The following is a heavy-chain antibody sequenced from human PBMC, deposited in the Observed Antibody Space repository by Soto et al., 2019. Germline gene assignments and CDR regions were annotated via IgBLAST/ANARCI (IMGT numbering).Heavy chain of an antibody. V-gene: IGHV4-59*01. D-gene: IGHD3-10*01. J-gene: IGHJ4*02. CDR3: ASAGTNMVQFDY. CDR1: GGSINSYF. Sequence: QVQLQESGPGLVRPSETLSLTCTVSGGSINSYFWSWIRQSPGKGLEWIGHIYYSGSTSYSPSLKSRVSISVDTSKNQFSLEVHSVTAADTAVYSCASAGTNMVQFDYWGQGTLVTVSS. CDR2: IYYSGST.